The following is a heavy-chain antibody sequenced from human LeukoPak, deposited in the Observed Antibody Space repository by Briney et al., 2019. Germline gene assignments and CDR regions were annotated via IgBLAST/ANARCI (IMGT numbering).Heavy chain of an antibody. V-gene: IGHV4-4*07. CDR2: IYSTGST. CDR3: AKHLTNAYYDMIWFDP. J-gene: IGHJ5*02. CDR1: GGSISSYY. Sequence: SETLSLTCTVSGGSISSYYWSWIRQPAGKGLEWIGRIYSTGSTNYNPSLKSRVTMSVDTSKNQFSLTLRSVTAADTAVYYCAKHLTNAYYDMIWFDPWGQGTLVTVSS. D-gene: IGHD3-16*01.